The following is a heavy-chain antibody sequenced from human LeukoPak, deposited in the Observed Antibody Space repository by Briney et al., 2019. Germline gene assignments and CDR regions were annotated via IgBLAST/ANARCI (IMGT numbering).Heavy chain of an antibody. CDR2: VSGKSDYI. CDR1: GFNFSDYT. V-gene: IGHV3-21*01. J-gene: IGHJ4*02. Sequence: GGSLRLSCAASGFNFSDYTMTWVRQAPGKGLEGVSSVSGKSDYIYYADSVKGRFTIARDNAKHYIYLQMNSMRSEDTAVYYCARDLSVGYYGSGSFDYWGQGTLVTVSS. CDR3: ARDLSVGYYGSGSFDY. D-gene: IGHD3-10*01.